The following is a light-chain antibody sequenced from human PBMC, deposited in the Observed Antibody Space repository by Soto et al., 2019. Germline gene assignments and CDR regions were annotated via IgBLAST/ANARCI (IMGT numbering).Light chain of an antibody. J-gene: IGKJ2*01. CDR1: QSISTF. CDR2: AAS. V-gene: IGKV1-39*01. Sequence: DIQMTQYPSSLSASVGDRVTITCRASQSISTFLNWYQQKPGQAPKLLIYAASNLQGGVPSRFSGSGSGLQFTLTINSLQPEDSASYYCQHSLTTPYTFGQGTKVEIK. CDR3: QHSLTTPYT.